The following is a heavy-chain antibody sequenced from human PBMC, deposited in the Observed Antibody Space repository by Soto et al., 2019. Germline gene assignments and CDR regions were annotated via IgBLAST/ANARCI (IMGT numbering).Heavy chain of an antibody. Sequence: GSSVKVSCKASAGTFSSYAITWVRQAPGQGLEWMGGIIPIFGTANYAQKFQGRVTITADEPTSTAYMELSNLRSEDKAVYYCARDPALASVKWFDPWGQGTLDTSPQ. D-gene: IGHD5-18*01. CDR1: AGTFSSYA. CDR2: IIPIFGTA. CDR3: ARDPALASVKWFDP. J-gene: IGHJ5*02. V-gene: IGHV1-69*13.